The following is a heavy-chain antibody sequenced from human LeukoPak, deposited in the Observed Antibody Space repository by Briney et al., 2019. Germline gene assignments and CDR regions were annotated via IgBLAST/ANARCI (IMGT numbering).Heavy chain of an antibody. CDR3: ARALYSSSLPGGY. Sequence: ASVKVSCKASGYTFTGYYMHWVRQAPGQGLEWMGWINPSSGGTNYAQKFQGRVTMTRDTSISTAYMELSRLRSDDTAVYYCARALYSSSLPGGYWGQGMLVTVSS. D-gene: IGHD6-13*01. V-gene: IGHV1-2*02. CDR2: INPSSGGT. J-gene: IGHJ4*02. CDR1: GYTFTGYY.